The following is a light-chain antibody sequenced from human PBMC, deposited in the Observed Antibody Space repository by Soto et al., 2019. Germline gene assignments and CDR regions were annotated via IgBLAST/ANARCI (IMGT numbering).Light chain of an antibody. J-gene: IGKJ1*01. CDR3: HQRQSWPRT. V-gene: IGKV3-11*01. Sequence: EVVLTQSPATLSSSPGETASRSCRASQYVGTRLAWYQHKPGQAPMLLIYYTSNRATGIPARFSGSGSGTDFTLTINSLAPEDFAIYYCHQRQSWPRTFGQGTKVDIK. CDR2: YTS. CDR1: QYVGTR.